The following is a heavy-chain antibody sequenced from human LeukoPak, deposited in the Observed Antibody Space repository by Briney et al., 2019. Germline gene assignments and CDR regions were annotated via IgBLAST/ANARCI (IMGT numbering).Heavy chain of an antibody. J-gene: IGHJ4*02. V-gene: IGHV3-23*01. D-gene: IGHD1-26*01. CDR3: ASTRGSSFDY. CDR2: ISGSGGST. CDR1: GFTFSSYG. Sequence: GGTLRLSCAASGFTFSSYGMSWVRQAPGKGLEWVSAISGSGGSTYYADSVKGRFTISRDNSKNTLYLQMNSLSPEDTAVYYCASTRGSSFDYWGQGTLVTVSS.